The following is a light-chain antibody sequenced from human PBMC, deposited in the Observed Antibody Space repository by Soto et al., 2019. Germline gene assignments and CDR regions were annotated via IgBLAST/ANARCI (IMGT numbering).Light chain of an antibody. CDR3: CSYAGSNTWV. CDR1: SSGIRNYKT. V-gene: IGLV2-23*01. CDR2: EGS. J-gene: IGLJ3*02. Sequence: QSALTQPASVSGSPGQSITISCTGTSSGIRNYKTVSWYQQHPGKAPQLMIYEGSERPSGVSDRFSGSKSGDAASLTISGLQPEDEADYYCCSYAGSNTWVFGGGTKLTVL.